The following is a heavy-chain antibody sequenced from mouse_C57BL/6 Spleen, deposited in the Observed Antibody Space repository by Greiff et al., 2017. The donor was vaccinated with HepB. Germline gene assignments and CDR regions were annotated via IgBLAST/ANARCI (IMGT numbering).Heavy chain of an antibody. CDR2: IHPNSGST. J-gene: IGHJ2*01. V-gene: IGHV1-64*01. CDR3: AREGYYGSSTYYFDY. CDR1: GYTFTSYW. D-gene: IGHD1-1*01. Sequence: LVESGASVKLSCKASGYTFTSYWMHWVKQRPGQGLEWIGMIHPNSGSTNYNEKFKSKATLTVDKSSSTAYMQLSSLTSEDSAVYYCAREGYYGSSTYYFDYWGQGTTLTVSS.